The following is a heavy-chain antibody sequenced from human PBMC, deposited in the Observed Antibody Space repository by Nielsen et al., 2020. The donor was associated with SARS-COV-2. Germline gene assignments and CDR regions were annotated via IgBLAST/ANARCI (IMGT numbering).Heavy chain of an antibody. CDR2: ISSSSSYI. D-gene: IGHD4-17*01. CDR1: GFTFSSYS. CDR3: ARDHGDHTYYYYGMDV. V-gene: IGHV3-21*01. Sequence: GVLKISCAASGFTFSSYSMNWVRQAPGKGLEWVSSISSSSSYIYYADSVKGRFTISRDNAKNSLYLQMNSLRAEDTAVYYCARDHGDHTYYYYGMDVWGQGTTVTVSS. J-gene: IGHJ6*02.